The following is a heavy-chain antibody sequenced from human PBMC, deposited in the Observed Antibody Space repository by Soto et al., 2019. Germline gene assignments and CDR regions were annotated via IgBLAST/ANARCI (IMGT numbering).Heavy chain of an antibody. CDR3: ARRFGGYGSGIRYYFDY. J-gene: IGHJ4*02. Sequence: GASVKVSCKASGYTFTSYGISWVRQAPGQGLEWMGWISAYNGSTNYAQKLQGRVTMTTDTSTSTAYMELRSLRSDDTAVYYCARRFGGYGSGIRYYFDYWGQGTLVTVSS. CDR2: ISAYNGST. D-gene: IGHD3-10*01. V-gene: IGHV1-18*01. CDR1: GYTFTSYG.